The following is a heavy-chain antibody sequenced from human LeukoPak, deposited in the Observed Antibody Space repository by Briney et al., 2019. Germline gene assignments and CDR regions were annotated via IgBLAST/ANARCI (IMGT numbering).Heavy chain of an antibody. CDR1: GFTFSSYE. Sequence: GGSLRLSCAASGFTFSSYEMNWVRRAPGKGLEWVSYISSSGSTIYYADSVKGRSTISRDNANNSLYLQMNSVRAEDTAVYYCARRGSYDDYWGQGTVVTVSS. J-gene: IGHJ4*02. D-gene: IGHD3-16*01. CDR3: ARRGSYDDY. CDR2: ISSSGSTI. V-gene: IGHV3-48*03.